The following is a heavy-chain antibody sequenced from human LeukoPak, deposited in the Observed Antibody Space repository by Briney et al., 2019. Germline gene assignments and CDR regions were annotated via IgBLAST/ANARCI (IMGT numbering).Heavy chain of an antibody. Sequence: GESLQISCKGSGYSFTSYWIGWVRQMPGKGLEWMGIIYPGDSDTRYSPSFQGQVTISADKSISTAYLQWSSLKASDTAMYYCARSYYYGSGSYYGTVYNWFDPWGQGTLVTVSS. CDR3: ARSYYYGSGSYYGTVYNWFDP. D-gene: IGHD3-10*01. CDR1: GYSFTSYW. V-gene: IGHV5-51*01. CDR2: IYPGDSDT. J-gene: IGHJ5*02.